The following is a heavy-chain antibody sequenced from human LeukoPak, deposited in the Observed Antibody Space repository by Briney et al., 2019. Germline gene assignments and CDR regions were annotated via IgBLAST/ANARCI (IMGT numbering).Heavy chain of an antibody. Sequence: ASVKVSCKASGYTFTSYDFNWVRQATGQGLEWMGWMNPNSGNTGYAQKFQGRVTMTRNTSISTAYMELSSLRSEDTAVYYCAREVAHYYDSSGSRPRFDYWGQGTLVTVSS. CDR2: MNPNSGNT. D-gene: IGHD3-22*01. CDR1: GYTFTSYD. CDR3: AREVAHYYDSSGSRPRFDY. J-gene: IGHJ4*02. V-gene: IGHV1-8*02.